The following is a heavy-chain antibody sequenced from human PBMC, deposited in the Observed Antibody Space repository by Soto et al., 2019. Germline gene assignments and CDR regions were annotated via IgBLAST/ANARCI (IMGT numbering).Heavy chain of an antibody. J-gene: IGHJ4*02. D-gene: IGHD5-12*01. V-gene: IGHV4-34*01. CDR1: GGSFSGYY. Sequence: PSETLSLTCAVYGGSFSGYYWSWIRQPPGKGLEWIGEINHSGSTNYNPSLKSRVTISVDTSKNQFSLKLSSVTAADTAVYYCARGRAGYDLDYFDYWGQGTLVTVSS. CDR2: INHSGST. CDR3: ARGRAGYDLDYFDY.